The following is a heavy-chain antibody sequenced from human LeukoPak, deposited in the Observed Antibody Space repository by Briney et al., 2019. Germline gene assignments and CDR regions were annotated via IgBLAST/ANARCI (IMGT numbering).Heavy chain of an antibody. Sequence: QPGGSLRLSCAASGFTFSSYWMHWVRQAPGKGLVWVSRINSDGSRTNYADSVKGRFTISRDNAKNTLSLQMNSLRAEDTAVYYCARGGTSSGWNGHDYWGQGTLVTVSS. J-gene: IGHJ4*02. D-gene: IGHD6-19*01. CDR1: GFTFSSYW. CDR2: INSDGSRT. V-gene: IGHV3-74*01. CDR3: ARGGTSSGWNGHDY.